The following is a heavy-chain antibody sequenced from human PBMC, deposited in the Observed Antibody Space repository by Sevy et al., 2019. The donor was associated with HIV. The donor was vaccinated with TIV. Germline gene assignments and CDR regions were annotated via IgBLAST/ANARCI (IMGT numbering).Heavy chain of an antibody. Sequence: AAVKVSCKASGGTFSSYGISWVGQAPGQGLEWMGGIIPILGTVNYAQKFQGRVTITADESTKTAYMELSSLRSQDTAVYYCARGGGYGWYYFDYWGQETKVAVSS. J-gene: IGHJ4*02. CDR3: ARGGGYGWYYFDY. CDR1: GGTFSSYG. D-gene: IGHD6-19*01. V-gene: IGHV1-69*13. CDR2: IIPILGTV.